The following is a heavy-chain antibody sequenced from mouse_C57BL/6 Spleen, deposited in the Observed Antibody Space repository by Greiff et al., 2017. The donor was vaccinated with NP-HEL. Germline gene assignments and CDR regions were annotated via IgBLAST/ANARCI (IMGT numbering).Heavy chain of an antibody. CDR2: IYPGDGDT. V-gene: IGHV1-82*01. CDR1: GYAFSSSW. J-gene: IGHJ2*01. D-gene: IGHD1-1*01. CDR3: ARWVITTVVASDY. Sequence: VKLVESGPELVKPGASVKISCKASGYAFSSSWMNWVKQRPGKGLEWIGRIYPGDGDTNYNGKFKGKATLTADKSSSTAYMQLSSLTSEDSAVYFCARWVITTVVASDYWGQGTTLTVSS.